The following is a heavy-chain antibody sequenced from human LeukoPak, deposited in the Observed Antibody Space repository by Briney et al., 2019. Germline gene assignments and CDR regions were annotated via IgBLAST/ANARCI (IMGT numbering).Heavy chain of an antibody. Sequence: GGSLRLSCAASGFTFSSYTMSWVRQAPGKGLQWVSTISGSGGSTYNADSVKGRFTISRDNAKNSLYLQMNSLRAEDTAVYYCARDTPHDYWGQGTLVTVSS. CDR2: ISGSGGST. J-gene: IGHJ4*02. D-gene: IGHD2-15*01. V-gene: IGHV3-23*01. CDR3: ARDTPHDY. CDR1: GFTFSSYT.